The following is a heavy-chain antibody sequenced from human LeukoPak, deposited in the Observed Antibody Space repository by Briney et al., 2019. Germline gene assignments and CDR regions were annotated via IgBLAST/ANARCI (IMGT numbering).Heavy chain of an antibody. CDR1: GFTFSSYD. CDR2: ISYDGSNK. CDR3: AKDLAMLAYYYGMDV. V-gene: IGHV3-30*18. Sequence: GGSLRLSCAASGFTFSSYDMHWVRQAPGKGLEWVAVISYDGSNKYYADSVKGRFTISRDNSKNTLYLQMNSLRAEDTAVYYCAKDLAMLAYYYGMDVWGRVTTVTVSS. J-gene: IGHJ6*01. D-gene: IGHD2-8*01.